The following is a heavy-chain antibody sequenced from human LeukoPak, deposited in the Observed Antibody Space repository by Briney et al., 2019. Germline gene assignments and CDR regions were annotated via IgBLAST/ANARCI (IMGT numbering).Heavy chain of an antibody. CDR2: ISSSGSTI. J-gene: IGHJ6*03. V-gene: IGHV3-48*03. Sequence: GGSLRLSCGASGFIFSDFEMNWVRQAPGKGLEWVAYISSSGSTIYYADSLRGRFTVSRDNARNSLYLQINSLRLEDTAVYYCAREDGEGIFYYMDVWGKGTTVTVS. CDR3: AREDGEGIFYYMDV. CDR1: GFIFSDFE. D-gene: IGHD2-21*01.